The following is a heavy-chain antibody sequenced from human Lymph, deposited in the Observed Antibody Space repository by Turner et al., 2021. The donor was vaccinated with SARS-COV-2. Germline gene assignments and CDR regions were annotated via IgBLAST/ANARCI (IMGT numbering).Heavy chain of an antibody. J-gene: IGHJ6*02. D-gene: IGHD6-13*01. V-gene: IGHV3-53*02. Sequence: EVPLVETGGGLIQPGGSLRLSCAASGIIVSRNYMNWVRQAPGKGLEWVSVIYSGGNTYYADSVKGRFTISRDNSKNTLYLQMNSLRVEDTAVYYCARDLGTYGMDVWGQGTTVTVSS. CDR2: IYSGGNT. CDR3: ARDLGTYGMDV. CDR1: GIIVSRNY.